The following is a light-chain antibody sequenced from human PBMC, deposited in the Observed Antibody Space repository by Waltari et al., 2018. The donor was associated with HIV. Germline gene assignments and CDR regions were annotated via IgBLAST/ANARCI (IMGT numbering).Light chain of an antibody. CDR3: QQYNNWPHT. CDR2: GAS. CDR1: QSVSSN. V-gene: IGKV3-15*01. J-gene: IGKJ1*01. Sequence: EIVMTQSPATLSVSPGERATRSCRASQSVSSNLAWYQQKPGQAPRLLIYGASTRATGIPARFSGSGSGTEFTLTISSLQSEDFAVYYCQQYNNWPHTFGQGTKVEIK.